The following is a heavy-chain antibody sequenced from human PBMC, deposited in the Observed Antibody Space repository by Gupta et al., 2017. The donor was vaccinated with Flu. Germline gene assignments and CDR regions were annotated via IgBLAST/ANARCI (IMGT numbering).Heavy chain of an antibody. CDR2: IYYSGST. CDR1: GRPSSSYY. D-gene: IGHD2-15*01. Sequence: QVQLQESGPGLVKPSETLSLTCTVSGRPSSSYYWGWIRQPPGKGLEWIGYIYYSGSTNYNPSLKSRVTISVDTSKNQFSLKLSSVTAADTAVYYCAREHPGYCSGGSCRPPHFDYWGQGTLVTVSS. CDR3: AREHPGYCSGGSCRPPHFDY. J-gene: IGHJ4*02. V-gene: IGHV4-59*01.